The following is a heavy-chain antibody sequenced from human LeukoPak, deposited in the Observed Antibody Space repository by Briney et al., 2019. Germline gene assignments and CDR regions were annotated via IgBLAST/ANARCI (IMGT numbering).Heavy chain of an antibody. D-gene: IGHD6-13*01. CDR3: APSSISTAGTSMSY. CDR1: GYTFTGYY. CDR2: INPNSGGT. V-gene: IGHV1-2*02. J-gene: IGHJ4*02. Sequence: ASVKVSCKASGYTFTGYYMHWVRQAPGQGLEWMGWINPNSGGTYYAQKFQGRVTMTRDTSISSAYMELSRLISDDTAVYYCAPSSISTAGTSMSYWGQGTLVTVSS.